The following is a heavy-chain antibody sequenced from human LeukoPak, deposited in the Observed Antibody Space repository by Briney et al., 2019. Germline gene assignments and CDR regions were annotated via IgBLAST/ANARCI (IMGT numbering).Heavy chain of an antibody. CDR1: GVTFSSYS. CDR2: ISSSSSYI. V-gene: IGHV3-21*01. D-gene: IGHD4-17*01. J-gene: IGHJ3*02. CDR3: ARDNPYDYGVHFDI. Sequence: PGGSLRLSCAASGVTFSSYSMNWVRQAPGKGLEWVSSISSSSSYIYYADSVKGRFTISRDNAKNSLYLQMNSLRVEDTAVYYCARDNPYDYGVHFDIWGQGTMVTVSS.